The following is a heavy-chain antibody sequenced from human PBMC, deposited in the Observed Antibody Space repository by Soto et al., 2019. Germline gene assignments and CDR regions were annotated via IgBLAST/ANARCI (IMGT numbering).Heavy chain of an antibody. Sequence: QLRLVQSGAEVRKPGSSVKVSCKAPGDTFTNYAISWLRLVPGQGLEWMGGFRPFVEAADLVQKFRCRLTITADAYTSTGYMALSDLRSEDTAIYYCARGGYSNSWRFDFWGQGDLLTVS. CDR3: ARGGYSNSWRFDF. J-gene: IGHJ4*02. CDR1: GDTFTNYA. D-gene: IGHD2-21*01. V-gene: IGHV1-69*01. CDR2: FRPFVEAA.